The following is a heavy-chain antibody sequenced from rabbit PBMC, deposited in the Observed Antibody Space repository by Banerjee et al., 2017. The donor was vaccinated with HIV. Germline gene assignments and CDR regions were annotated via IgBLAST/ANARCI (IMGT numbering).Heavy chain of an antibody. CDR3: ARGAGDGNDGDGINDWLDL. Sequence: QEQLEESGGDLVKPEGSLTLTCTASGFSFSSSYWICWVRQAPGKGLEWIACISTSSGVTYYASWVNGRFTISKTSSTTVTLQMTSLTAADTATYFCARGAGDGNDGDGINDWLDLWGPGTLVTVS. CDR2: ISTSSGVT. CDR1: GFSFSSSYW. J-gene: IGHJ5*01. D-gene: IGHD2-1*01. V-gene: IGHV1S45*01.